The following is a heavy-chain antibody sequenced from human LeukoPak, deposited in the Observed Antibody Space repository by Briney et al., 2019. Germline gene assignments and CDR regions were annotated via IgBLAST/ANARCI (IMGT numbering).Heavy chain of an antibody. CDR1: GGSISSYY. V-gene: IGHV4-59*01. J-gene: IGHJ4*02. D-gene: IGHD4-11*01. Sequence: SETLSLTCTVSGGSISSYYWSWIRQPPGKGLEWMGYIYYSGSTNYNPSLKSRVTISVDTSKNQCSLKLSSVTAADTAVYYCARDPTRSGLDYWGQGTLVTVSS. CDR3: ARDPTRSGLDY. CDR2: IYYSGST.